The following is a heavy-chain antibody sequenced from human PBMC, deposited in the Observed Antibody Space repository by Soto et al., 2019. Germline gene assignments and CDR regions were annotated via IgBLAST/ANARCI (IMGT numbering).Heavy chain of an antibody. Sequence: PGGSLRLSCAASGFTFDDYAMHWVRQAPGKGLEWVSSIYWNSGTIDYADSVKGRFTISRDNAKNSLYLQMNSLRPEDTAFYYCAKDNSLTTSYFAHRGQGTLVTVSS. CDR1: GFTFDDYA. CDR3: AKDNSLTTSYFAH. V-gene: IGHV3-9*01. D-gene: IGHD1-1*01. CDR2: IYWNSGTI. J-gene: IGHJ4*02.